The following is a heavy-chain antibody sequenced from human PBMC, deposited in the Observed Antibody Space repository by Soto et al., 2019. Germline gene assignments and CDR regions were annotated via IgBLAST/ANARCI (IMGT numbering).Heavy chain of an antibody. CDR2: IYYSGST. D-gene: IGHD3-10*01. V-gene: IGHV4-31*03. CDR3: ARVPMVRGVMFGGMDV. J-gene: IGHJ6*02. Sequence: QVQLQESGPGLVKPSQTLSLTCTVSGGSISSGGYYWSWIRQHPGKGLEWIGYIYYSGSTYYNPSLKSRVTLSVDTSKNQFSLKLSSVTAADTAVYYCARVPMVRGVMFGGMDVWGQGTTVTVSS. CDR1: GGSISSGGYY.